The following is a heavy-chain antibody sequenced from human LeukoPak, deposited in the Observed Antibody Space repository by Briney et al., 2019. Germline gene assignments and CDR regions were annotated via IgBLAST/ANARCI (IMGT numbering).Heavy chain of an antibody. J-gene: IGHJ4*02. V-gene: IGHV4-39*07. CDR1: GGSISSSTYY. CDR3: ARGRNGYNFIDY. Sequence: SQTLSLTCTVSGGSISSSTYYWGWIRQPPGKGLEWIASMYYIGSTYYNPSLKSRVTISVDKSKSQFSLNLTSVTAADTAVYYCARGRNGYNFIDYWGQGTLVTVSS. D-gene: IGHD5-24*01. CDR2: MYYIGST.